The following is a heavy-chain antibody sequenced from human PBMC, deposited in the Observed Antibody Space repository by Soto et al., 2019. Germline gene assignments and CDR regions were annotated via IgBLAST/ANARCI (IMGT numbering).Heavy chain of an antibody. V-gene: IGHV3-30*18. CDR1: GFTFSSYG. J-gene: IGHJ4*02. Sequence: PGGSLRLSCAASGFTFSSYGMHWVRQAPGKGLEWVAVISYDGSNKYYADSVKGRFTISRDNSKNTLYLQMNSLRAEDTAVYYCAKTSSEYYDSSGYDYWGQGTLVTVSS. CDR3: AKTSSEYYDSSGYDY. CDR2: ISYDGSNK. D-gene: IGHD3-22*01.